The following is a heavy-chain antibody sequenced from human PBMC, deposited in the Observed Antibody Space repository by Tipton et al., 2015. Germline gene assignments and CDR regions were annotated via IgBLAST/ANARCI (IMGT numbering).Heavy chain of an antibody. J-gene: IGHJ2*01. CDR3: ARSRGYCGGDCSPRNLWYFDL. V-gene: IGHV3-23*01. CDR1: GFTFSNYA. Sequence: SLRLSCAASGFTFSNYAMSWVRQAPGKGLEWVSAISASGSGTYYTDSLKGRFTISRDNSRNTLYLQMNSLRAEDTAVYYCARSRGYCGGDCSPRNLWYFDLWGRGTLVTVSS. CDR2: ISASGSGT. D-gene: IGHD2-21*02.